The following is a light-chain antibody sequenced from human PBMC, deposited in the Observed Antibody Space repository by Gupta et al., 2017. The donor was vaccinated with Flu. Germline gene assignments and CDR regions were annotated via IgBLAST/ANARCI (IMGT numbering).Light chain of an antibody. CDR2: DND. J-gene: IGLJ2*01. CDR1: SSNIGKNY. V-gene: IGLV1-51*02. CDR3: AESDSRIMASF. Sequence: KFTISCSGSSSNIGKNYVSWYQHLPGTATKRLIVDNDQRPSGIPDRFSGYKAGTSATPGTSGLQTGEEADDYCAESDSRIMASFFGGGTTLTVL.